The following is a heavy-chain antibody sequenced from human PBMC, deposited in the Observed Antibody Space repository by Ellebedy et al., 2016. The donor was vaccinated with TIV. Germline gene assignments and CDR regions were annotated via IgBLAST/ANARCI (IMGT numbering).Heavy chain of an antibody. J-gene: IGHJ6*04. V-gene: IGHV3-53*03. CDR3: AIARGWYGSDGMDV. CDR2: ISGGCNT. CDR1: GFTVSSNY. D-gene: IGHD6-19*01. Sequence: LSLTCAASGFTVSSNYMSWVRRAPGQGLGWVSVISGGCNTDYAEHVQGRFTISRDTSKNTVYLQMNSLRAEDTAVYYCAIARGWYGSDGMDVWGEGTTVTVSS.